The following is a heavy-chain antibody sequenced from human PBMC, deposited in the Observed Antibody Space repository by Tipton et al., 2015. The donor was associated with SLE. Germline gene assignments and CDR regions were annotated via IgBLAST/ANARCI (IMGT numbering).Heavy chain of an antibody. CDR3: ARGWGDDYYFDY. Sequence: TLSLTCTVSGDSISNGNYYWGWIRQPPGKGLEWIGSIFYRGVTYYNPSLESRVTISVDTARDQFSLRLSSVTAADTAVYYCARGWGDDYYFDYWGQGTLVTVSS. D-gene: IGHD2-21*02. CDR1: GDSISNGNYY. J-gene: IGHJ4*02. CDR2: IFYRGVT. V-gene: IGHV4-39*07.